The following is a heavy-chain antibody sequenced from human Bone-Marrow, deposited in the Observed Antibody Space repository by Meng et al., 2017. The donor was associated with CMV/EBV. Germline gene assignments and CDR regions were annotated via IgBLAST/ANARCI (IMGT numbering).Heavy chain of an antibody. CDR3: ATLRYSSSFHYYYGMDV. D-gene: IGHD6-6*01. J-gene: IGHJ6*02. CDR1: GGSISSSSYY. Sequence: GSLRLSCTVSGGSISSSSYYWAWIRQSPGKGLEWIGSIYYRGSTYYNPSLKSRVTISVDTSKNQFSLKLSSVTAADTAVYYCATLRYSSSFHYYYGMDVWGQGTTVTVSS. V-gene: IGHV4-39*07. CDR2: IYYRGST.